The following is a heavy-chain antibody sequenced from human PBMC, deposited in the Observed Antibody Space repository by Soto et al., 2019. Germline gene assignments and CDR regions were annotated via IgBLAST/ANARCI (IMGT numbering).Heavy chain of an antibody. Sequence: GGSLTLSCAASGFTCSSYAMNWVRHAPVEGLELVVYICTSVYTIYYPDSLKVQYTISTENSKNSLYLRMSSQRGWEPALYYCARVTTFYDILPSSYALNCFDYWGQGTRVTVSS. CDR2: ICTSVYTI. CDR1: GFTCSSYA. J-gene: IGHJ4*02. V-gene: IGHV3-48*03. CDR3: ARVTTFYDILPSSYALNCFDY. D-gene: IGHD3-9*01.